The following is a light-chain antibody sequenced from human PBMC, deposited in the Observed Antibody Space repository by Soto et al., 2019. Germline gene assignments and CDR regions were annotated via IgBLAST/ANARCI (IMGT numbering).Light chain of an antibody. Sequence: IGMSQSPASLSVSPGERATLSCRASQNVNSNLAWYQQKPGQAPRFLIYGASTRATGIPARFSGSGSGTEFTLTISSLQSEDFAVYYCHHYNNWPRTFGQGTKVDIK. J-gene: IGKJ1*01. CDR2: GAS. V-gene: IGKV3-15*01. CDR1: QNVNSN. CDR3: HHYNNWPRT.